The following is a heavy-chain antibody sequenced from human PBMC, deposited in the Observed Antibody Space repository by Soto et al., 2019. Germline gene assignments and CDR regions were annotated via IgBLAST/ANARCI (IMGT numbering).Heavy chain of an antibody. CDR2: ISAYNGNT. CDR1: CYTFTSYG. D-gene: IGHD5-12*01. Sequence: ASVKVSCKASCYTFTSYGISWVRQAPGQGLEWMGWISAYNGNTNYAQKLQGRVTMTTDTSTSTAYMELRSLRSDDTAVYYCARDEWLRPEGTFDYWGQGTLVTVSS. CDR3: ARDEWLRPEGTFDY. V-gene: IGHV1-18*01. J-gene: IGHJ4*02.